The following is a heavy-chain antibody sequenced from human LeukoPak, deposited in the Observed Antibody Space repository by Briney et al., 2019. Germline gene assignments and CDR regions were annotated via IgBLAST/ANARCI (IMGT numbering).Heavy chain of an antibody. CDR3: ARCSYYDTSVWFDP. V-gene: IGHV4-4*02. D-gene: IGHD3-22*01. CDR1: GGSISSSNW. CDR2: IYDSGST. J-gene: IGHJ5*02. Sequence: SETLSLTCAVSGGSISSSNWGSGVRGPRGKGLEWIGEIYDSGSTNYNPSLNTPVTISVDNSKNQFSLKLSSVTAADTAVYYCARCSYYDTSVWFDPWGQGTLVTVSS.